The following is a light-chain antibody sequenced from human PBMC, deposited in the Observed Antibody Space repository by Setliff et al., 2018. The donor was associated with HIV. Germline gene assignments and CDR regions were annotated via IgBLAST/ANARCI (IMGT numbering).Light chain of an antibody. J-gene: IGLJ1*01. Sequence: QSALTQPASVSGSPGQSITISCTGISSDVGGYYSVSWYQQHPGKAPKLMIYDVINRPSGVSNRFSGSRSGNTAPLTISGLQVEDEADYYCSSYTTSSTLYVFGPGTKVTVL. V-gene: IGLV2-14*03. CDR1: SSDVGGYYS. CDR2: DVI. CDR3: SSYTTSSTLYV.